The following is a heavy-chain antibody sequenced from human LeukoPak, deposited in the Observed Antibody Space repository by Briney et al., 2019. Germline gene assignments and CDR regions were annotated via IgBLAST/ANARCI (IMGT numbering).Heavy chain of an antibody. V-gene: IGHV3-21*01. CDR3: ARAGCSSTSCPGVRAFDI. CDR1: GFTFSSYS. Sequence: RAGGSLRLSWAASGFTFSSYSMNWVRQAPGKGLGWGSSISSSSSYIYYADSVQGRFTISRDNAKNSLYLQMNSLRAEDTAVYYCARAGCSSTSCPGVRAFDIWGQGTMVTVSS. J-gene: IGHJ3*02. CDR2: ISSSSSYI. D-gene: IGHD2-2*01.